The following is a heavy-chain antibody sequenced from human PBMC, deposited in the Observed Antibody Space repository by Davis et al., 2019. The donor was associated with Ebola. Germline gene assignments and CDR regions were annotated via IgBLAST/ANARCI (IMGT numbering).Heavy chain of an antibody. CDR1: GFTFSSYS. V-gene: IGHV3-21*06. J-gene: IGHJ3*02. CDR3: VKDRRGSYAFDI. Sequence: PGGSLRLSCAASGFTFSSYSMNWVRQAPGKGLEWVSSISSSSSYIYYADSVKGRFTISRDDSRSTVYLQMSSLTVEDTALYYCVKDRRGSYAFDIWGQGTMVTVTS. CDR2: ISSSSSYI. D-gene: IGHD1-26*01.